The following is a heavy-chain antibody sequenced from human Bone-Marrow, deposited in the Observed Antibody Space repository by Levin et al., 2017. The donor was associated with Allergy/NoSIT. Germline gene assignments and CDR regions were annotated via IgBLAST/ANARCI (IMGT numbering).Heavy chain of an antibody. V-gene: IGHV5-51*01. Sequence: GESLKISCKGSGYSFTSHWIGWVRQVPGEGLEWMGIIYPDDSETRYSPSFQGQVTISADKSISTAYLQWSSLKASDTAIYYCARIYCTSTNCYGNYYYYHMDGWGKGTSVTVSS. D-gene: IGHD2-2*01. CDR3: ARIYCTSTNCYGNYYYYHMDG. CDR1: GYSFTSHW. CDR2: IYPDDSET. J-gene: IGHJ6*03.